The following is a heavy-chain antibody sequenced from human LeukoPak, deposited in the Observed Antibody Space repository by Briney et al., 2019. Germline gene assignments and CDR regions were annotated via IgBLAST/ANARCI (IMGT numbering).Heavy chain of an antibody. J-gene: IGHJ6*03. Sequence: GASVKVSCKPSGYTFTSYDLNWVRQATGQGLEWMGWMNPNSGNTGYAPKFQGRVTMTRNTSISTAYMELSSLRSEDTAVYYCARKGPANYYYYYMDVWGKGTSVTVSS. D-gene: IGHD2-2*01. CDR1: GYTFTSYD. CDR3: ARKGPANYYYYYMDV. CDR2: MNPNSGNT. V-gene: IGHV1-8*01.